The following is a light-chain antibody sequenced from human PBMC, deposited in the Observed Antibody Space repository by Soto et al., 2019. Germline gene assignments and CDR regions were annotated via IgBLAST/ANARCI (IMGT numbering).Light chain of an antibody. CDR1: QDISNY. V-gene: IGKV1-33*01. CDR3: QQYDNLPLT. Sequence: DIQMTQSPSSXSAXVXDXVTITCQASQDISNYLNWYQQKPGRAPKLLIYDASNLETGVPSRFSGSGSGTDFTFTISSLQPEDIATYYCQQYDNLPLTFGGGTKVEIK. CDR2: DAS. J-gene: IGKJ4*01.